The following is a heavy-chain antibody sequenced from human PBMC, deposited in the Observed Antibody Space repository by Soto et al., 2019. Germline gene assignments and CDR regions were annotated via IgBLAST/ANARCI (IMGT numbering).Heavy chain of an antibody. CDR1: GFTFSSYA. CDR3: AKDPYDIVVVVAAEPVWEPPGSV. J-gene: IGHJ6*04. Sequence: GESLKISCAASGFTFSSYAMSWVRQAPGKGLEWVSAISGSGGSTYYADSVKGRFTISRDNSKNTLYLQMNSLRAEDTAVYYCAKDPYDIVVVVAAEPVWEPPGSVWGKGTTVTVSS. D-gene: IGHD2-15*01. V-gene: IGHV3-23*01. CDR2: ISGSGGST.